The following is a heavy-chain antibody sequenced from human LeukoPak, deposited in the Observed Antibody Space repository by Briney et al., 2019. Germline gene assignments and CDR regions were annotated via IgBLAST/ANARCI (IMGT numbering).Heavy chain of an antibody. J-gene: IGHJ4*02. CDR2: INPNSGGT. CDR1: GYTFTGYY. CDR3: ARGFLGRDVWGSPHFDY. Sequence: ASVKVSCKASGYTFTGYYMHWVRQAPGQGLEWMGWINPNSGGTNYAQKFQGWVTMTRDTSISTAYMELSRLRSDDTAVYYCARGFLGRDVWGSPHFDYWGQGTLVTVSS. D-gene: IGHD3-16*01. V-gene: IGHV1-2*04.